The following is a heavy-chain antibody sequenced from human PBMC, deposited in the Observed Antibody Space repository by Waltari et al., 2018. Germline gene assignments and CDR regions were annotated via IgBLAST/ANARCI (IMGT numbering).Heavy chain of an antibody. CDR2: ICSASGT. D-gene: IGHD5-12*01. J-gene: IGHJ4*02. CDR1: GFTVSSNY. Sequence: EVQLVESGGALIQHGGSLRLSCAASGFTVSSNYMSWVRQAPGKGLELVSVICSASGTYYADSVKGRFTISRDSSKNTLYLQMDSLRVEDTAVYYCAGAGLGSPLEWQRLFDSWGQGTLVTVSS. V-gene: IGHV3-53*01. CDR3: AGAGLGSPLEWQRLFDS.